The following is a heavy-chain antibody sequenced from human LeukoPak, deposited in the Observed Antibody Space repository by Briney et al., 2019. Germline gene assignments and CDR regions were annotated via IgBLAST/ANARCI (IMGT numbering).Heavy chain of an antibody. V-gene: IGHV3-21*01. J-gene: IGHJ4*02. CDR3: ARCSGVFGSSGY. CDR2: ISSGTGSYI. CDR1: GFTISGYW. Sequence: PGGSLRLSCAASGFTISGYWMHWVRQAPGKGLEWVSTISSGTGSYIYYADSVRGRFTISRDNAKNSLYLQMNSLRAEDTAVYYCARCSGVFGSSGYWGQGTLVTVSS. D-gene: IGHD6-6*01.